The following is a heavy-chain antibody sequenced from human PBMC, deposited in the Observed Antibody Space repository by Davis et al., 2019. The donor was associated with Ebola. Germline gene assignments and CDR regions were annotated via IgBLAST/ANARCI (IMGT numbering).Heavy chain of an antibody. Sequence: GGSLRLSCETPGFTSRNYVMSWVRQAPGKGLEWVSTFCTGGDTYYADSVKGRFAISRDNSRGTLYLQMNSLRVEDSAIYYCAKDTSNVWFDVWGQGTMVTVSS. CDR1: GFTSRNYV. D-gene: IGHD6-19*01. CDR3: AKDTSNVWFDV. V-gene: IGHV3-23*01. J-gene: IGHJ3*01. CDR2: FCTGGDT.